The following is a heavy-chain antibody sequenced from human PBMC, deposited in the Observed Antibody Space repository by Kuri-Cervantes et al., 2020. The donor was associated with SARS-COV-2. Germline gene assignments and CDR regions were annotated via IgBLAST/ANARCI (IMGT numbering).Heavy chain of an antibody. J-gene: IGHJ5*02. CDR3: ARDGLPYYDFWGGYYKVWFDP. D-gene: IGHD3-3*01. V-gene: IGHV1-69*04. Sequence: SVKVSCKASGGTFSSYAISWVRQAPGQGLEWMGRIIPILGIANYAQKFQGRVTITADKSTSTAYMELSSLRSEDTAVYYCARDGLPYYDFWGGYYKVWFDPWGQGTLVTVSS. CDR2: IIPILGIA. CDR1: GGTFSSYA.